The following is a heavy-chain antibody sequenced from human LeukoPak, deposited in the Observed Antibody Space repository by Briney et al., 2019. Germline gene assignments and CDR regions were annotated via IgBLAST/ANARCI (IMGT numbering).Heavy chain of an antibody. J-gene: IGHJ3*02. CDR1: GFTSFNFP. CDR3: ARDNIWAFDI. V-gene: IGHV3-69-1*01. CDR2: IRSDGTI. Sequence: GGSLRLSCEASGFTSFNFPMNWVRKAPGKGLERVSHIRSDGTITDADSVKGRFSISRDDAKPSVYLQMNSLRDEDTAMYYCARDNIWAFDIWGQGTMVTVSS. D-gene: IGHD2/OR15-2a*01.